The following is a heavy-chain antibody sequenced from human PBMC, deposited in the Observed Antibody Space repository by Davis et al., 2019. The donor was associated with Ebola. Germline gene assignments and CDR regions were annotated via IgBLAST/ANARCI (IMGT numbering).Heavy chain of an antibody. CDR2: INAGNGKT. CDR3: ARDPIPHNSAPSFCWFDS. D-gene: IGHD6-19*01. CDR1: GYTFSSSS. Sequence: ASVKVSCKASGYTFSSSSMHWVRQAPGQRFECMGWINAGNGKTEYSQKLQGRVTISRDTSATTVYLGLNSLTSEDTAIYFCARDPIPHNSAPSFCWFDSWGQGTLVTVSS. J-gene: IGHJ5*01. V-gene: IGHV1-3*01.